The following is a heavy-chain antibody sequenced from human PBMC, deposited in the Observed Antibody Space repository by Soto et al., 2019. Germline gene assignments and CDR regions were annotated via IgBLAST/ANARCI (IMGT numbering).Heavy chain of an antibody. D-gene: IGHD2-15*01. V-gene: IGHV4-34*01. CDR2: INHSGST. CDR1: GGSFSGYY. Sequence: QVQLQQWGAGLLKPSETLSLTCAVYGGSFSGYYWSWIRQPPGKGLEWIGEINHSGSTNYNPSLKSRVTISVDTSKNQFSLKLSSVTAADTAVYYCARESIVVVVAATPNYYYYMDVWGKGTTVTVSS. J-gene: IGHJ6*03. CDR3: ARESIVVVVAATPNYYYYMDV.